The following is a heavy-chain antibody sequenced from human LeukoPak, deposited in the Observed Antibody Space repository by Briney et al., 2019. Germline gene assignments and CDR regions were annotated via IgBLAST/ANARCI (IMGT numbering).Heavy chain of an antibody. CDR2: IYYSGSS. D-gene: IGHD6-13*01. V-gene: IGHV4-59*01. CDR1: GGSISSYY. J-gene: IGHJ4*02. CDR3: ARGGGSWAWVDY. Sequence: SQTLSLTCTVSGGSISSYYWSWIRQPPGKGLEWIGYIYYSGSSNYNPSLKSRVTISVDTSKNQFSLKLSSVTAADTAVYYCARGGGSWAWVDYWGQGTLVTVSS.